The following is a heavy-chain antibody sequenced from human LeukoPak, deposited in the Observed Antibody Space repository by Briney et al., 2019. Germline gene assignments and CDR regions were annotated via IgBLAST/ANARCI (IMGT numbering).Heavy chain of an antibody. Sequence: PSETLSLTCTVSGGSISSSSYYWSWIRQPPGKGLEWIGYIYYSGSTNYNPSLKSRVTISVDTSKNQFSLKLSSVTAADTAVYYCASHLINWNDVTYAFDIWGQGTMVTVSS. CDR2: IYYSGST. CDR3: ASHLINWNDVTYAFDI. D-gene: IGHD1-1*01. V-gene: IGHV4-61*05. CDR1: GGSISSSSYY. J-gene: IGHJ3*02.